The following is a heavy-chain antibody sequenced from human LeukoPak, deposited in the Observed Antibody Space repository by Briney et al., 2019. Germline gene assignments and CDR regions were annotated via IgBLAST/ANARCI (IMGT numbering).Heavy chain of an antibody. V-gene: IGHV4-4*07. J-gene: IGHJ5*02. CDR1: GGSISSYY. Sequence: SETLSLTCTVSGGSISSYYWSWIRQPAGKGLEWIGRICTSGSTNYNPSLKSRVTMSVDTSKNQPSLKLSSVTAADTAVYYCARVEYSSSLAIHHWGQGPLVTVPS. D-gene: IGHD6-6*01. CDR3: ARVEYSSSLAIHH. CDR2: ICTSGST.